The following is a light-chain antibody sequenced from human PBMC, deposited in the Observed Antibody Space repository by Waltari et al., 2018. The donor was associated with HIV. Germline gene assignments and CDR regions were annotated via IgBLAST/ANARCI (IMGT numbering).Light chain of an antibody. V-gene: IGKV1-5*03. J-gene: IGKJ1*01. Sequence: DIQMTQSPSALSASVGDRITITCRASQSISTWLAWYQQKPGKAPKILVYKASSLESGVPPRFSGSGSGTEVTLTINNLQPDDFATYYCQQYNTASPRTFGQGTKVDI. CDR2: KAS. CDR3: QQYNTASPRT. CDR1: QSISTW.